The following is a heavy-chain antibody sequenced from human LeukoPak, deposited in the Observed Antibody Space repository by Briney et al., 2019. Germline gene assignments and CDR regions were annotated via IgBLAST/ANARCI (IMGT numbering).Heavy chain of an antibody. CDR1: GFTFDDYA. CDR3: AKDKLVVAMGYYFDY. Sequence: GRSLRLSCAASGFTFDDYAMHWVRQAPGKGLEWVSGISWNRGSIGYADSVKGRFTISRDNAKNSLYLQMNSLRAEDTALYYCAKDKLVVAMGYYFDYWGQGTLVTVSS. CDR2: ISWNRGSI. V-gene: IGHV3-9*01. J-gene: IGHJ4*02. D-gene: IGHD3-22*01.